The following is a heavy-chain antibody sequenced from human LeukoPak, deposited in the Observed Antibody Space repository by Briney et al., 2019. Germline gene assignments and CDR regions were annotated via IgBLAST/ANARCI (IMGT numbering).Heavy chain of an antibody. J-gene: IGHJ4*02. CDR2: IWYDGSNK. V-gene: IGHV3-33*01. CDR1: GFTFSSYG. Sequence: PGRSLRLSCAASGFTFSSYGMHWVRQAPGKGLEGVAVIWYDGSNKYYADSVKGRFTISRDNSKNTLYLQMNSLRAEDTAVYYCARVRDGYKDYWGQGTLVTVST. CDR3: ARVRDGYKDY. D-gene: IGHD5-24*01.